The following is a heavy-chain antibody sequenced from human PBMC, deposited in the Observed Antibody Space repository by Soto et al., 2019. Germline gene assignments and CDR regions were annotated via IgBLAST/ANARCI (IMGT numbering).Heavy chain of an antibody. CDR2: VKSKTDGGTT. D-gene: IGHD3-16*02. CDR3: STEARGLWETYRSSDR. V-gene: IGHV3-15*01. J-gene: IGHJ4*02. Sequence: EVQLVESGGGLVKPGGSLRLSCAASGFTFNNAWMNWVRQIPGKGLEWVGRVKSKTDGGTTDYAAPVKGRFTISRDDSKNTLYLQMNSLKTEDTAVYYCSTEARGLWETYRSSDRWGQGTLVTVSS. CDR1: GFTFNNAW.